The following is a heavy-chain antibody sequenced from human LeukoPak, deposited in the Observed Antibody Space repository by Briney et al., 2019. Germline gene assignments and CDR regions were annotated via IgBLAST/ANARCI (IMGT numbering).Heavy chain of an antibody. CDR2: ISGSGGSA. V-gene: IGHV3-23*01. J-gene: IGHJ4*02. D-gene: IGHD3-16*02. CDR3: ARDPLGIRMLSLGIDY. Sequence: QPGGSLRLSCAASGFAFSIYAMSWVRQAPGKGLEWVSGISGSGGSAYYADSVKGRFTISRDNSKNTLYLQMNSLRAEDTAVYYCARDPLGIRMLSLGIDYWGQGTLVTVSS. CDR1: GFAFSIYA.